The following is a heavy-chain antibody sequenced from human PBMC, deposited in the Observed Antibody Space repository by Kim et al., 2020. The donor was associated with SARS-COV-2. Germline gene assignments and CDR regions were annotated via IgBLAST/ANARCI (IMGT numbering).Heavy chain of an antibody. CDR3: AREGEPLSTTSYYYCGMDV. Sequence: SETLSLTCAVYGGSFSGYYWSWIRQPPGKGLEWIGEINHSGSTNYNPSLKSRVTISVDTSKNQFSLKLSSVTAADTAVYYCAREGEPLSTTSYYYCGMDVWGQGTTVTVSS. V-gene: IGHV4-34*01. CDR2: INHSGST. CDR1: GGSFSGYY. J-gene: IGHJ6*02. D-gene: IGHD2-2*01.